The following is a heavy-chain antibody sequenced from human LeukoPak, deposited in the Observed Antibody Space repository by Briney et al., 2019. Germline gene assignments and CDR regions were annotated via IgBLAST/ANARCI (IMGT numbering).Heavy chain of an antibody. J-gene: IGHJ4*02. CDR1: GGSISSGGYS. CDR2: MYHSGTT. D-gene: IGHD6-6*01. CDR3: ARAGQFISARPITFDY. Sequence: SETLSLTCAVSGGSISSGGYSRSWIRQPPGKGLEWIGYMYHSGTTHYNPSLKSRVTISVDRSKNQFSLKLSSVTAADTAVYYCARAGQFISARPITFDYWGQGSLVTVSS. V-gene: IGHV4-30-2*01.